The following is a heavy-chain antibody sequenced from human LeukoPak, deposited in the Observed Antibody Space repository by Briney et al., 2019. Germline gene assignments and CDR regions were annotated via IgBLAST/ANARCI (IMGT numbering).Heavy chain of an antibody. V-gene: IGHV4-61*02. CDR1: GGSISSGSYY. CDR3: ARINFGVVRGDFDY. D-gene: IGHD3-3*01. CDR2: IHSSGST. J-gene: IGHJ4*02. Sequence: SQTLSLTCTVSGGSISSGSYYWSWIRQTAGKGLEWVGRIHSSGSTNYNSSLKSRVTMSVDTSKNQFSLNLSSVTAADTAVYYCARINFGVVRGDFDYWGQGTLVTVSS.